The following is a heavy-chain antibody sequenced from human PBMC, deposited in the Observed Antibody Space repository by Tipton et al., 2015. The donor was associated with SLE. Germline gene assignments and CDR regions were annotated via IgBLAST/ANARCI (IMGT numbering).Heavy chain of an antibody. CDR1: GGSISSHD. V-gene: IGHV4-59*08. CDR3: ASDRLPGDHDAFDI. Sequence: TLSLTCTVSGGSISSHDWSWIRQPPGKGLEWIGYVYDNGGTNYNPSLKSRVTISIDTSKNQFSLKLSSVTAADTAVHYCASDRLPGDHDAFDIWGQGTMVTVSS. CDR2: VYDNGGT. D-gene: IGHD7-27*01. J-gene: IGHJ3*02.